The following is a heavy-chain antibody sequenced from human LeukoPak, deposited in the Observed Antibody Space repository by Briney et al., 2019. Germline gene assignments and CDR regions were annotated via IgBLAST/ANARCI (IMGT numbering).Heavy chain of an antibody. V-gene: IGHV3-30-3*01. CDR3: ARSGWEYCTSASCFSFDY. D-gene: IGHD2-2*01. CDR2: ISYDGTSK. Sequence: GGSLRLSCAASGFNFSIYTMHWVRQSPGKGLEWVALISYDGTSKYYAASVKGRFTLSRDSSKNTLYLQMNGLRAEDTAVYYCARSGWEYCTSASCFSFDYWGQGTLVTVSS. J-gene: IGHJ4*02. CDR1: GFNFSIYT.